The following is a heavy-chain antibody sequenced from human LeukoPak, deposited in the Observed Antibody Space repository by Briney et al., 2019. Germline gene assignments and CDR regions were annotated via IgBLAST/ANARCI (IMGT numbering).Heavy chain of an antibody. Sequence: KAGESLKISCKGSGYNITNYWIGWVRQMPGKGLEWMGIIYPGDPEAKYSPTFQGQVTISADKSISTAYLQWSSLKATDSAMYYCARGLSVANVGYFDYWGQGTLVTVSS. CDR2: IYPGDPEA. J-gene: IGHJ4*02. CDR1: GYNITNYW. CDR3: ARGLSVANVGYFDY. D-gene: IGHD4-23*01. V-gene: IGHV5-51*01.